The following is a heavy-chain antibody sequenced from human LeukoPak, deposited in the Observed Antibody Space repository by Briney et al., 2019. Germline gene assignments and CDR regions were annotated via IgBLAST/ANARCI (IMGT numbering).Heavy chain of an antibody. V-gene: IGHV3-53*01. Sequence: GGSLRLSCAASGFTVSSNYMSWVRQAPGKGLEWVSVIYSGGSTYYADSVKGRFTISRDNSKNTLYLQMNSLRAEDTAVYYCARLYCSGGSCVLDYWGQGTLVTVSS. D-gene: IGHD2-15*01. CDR1: GFTVSSNY. CDR2: IYSGGST. J-gene: IGHJ4*02. CDR3: ARLYCSGGSCVLDY.